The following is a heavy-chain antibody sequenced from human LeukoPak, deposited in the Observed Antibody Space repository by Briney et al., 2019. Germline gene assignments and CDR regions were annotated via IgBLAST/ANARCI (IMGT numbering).Heavy chain of an antibody. CDR1: GFPVSSNY. D-gene: IGHD2-2*01. Sequence: GGYLRLSCAASGFPVSSNYMSWVRQAPGKGLEWISVIYSGGSTYYADSVKGRFTISRQNSKNTLDLQMNSLRPEDTAVYYCARDGRYCIITSCYGYYGMDVWGQGTTVTVTS. CDR3: ARDGRYCIITSCYGYYGMDV. CDR2: IYSGGST. V-gene: IGHV3-53*04. J-gene: IGHJ6*02.